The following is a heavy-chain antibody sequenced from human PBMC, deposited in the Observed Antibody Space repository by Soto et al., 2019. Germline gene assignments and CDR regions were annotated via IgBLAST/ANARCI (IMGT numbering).Heavy chain of an antibody. D-gene: IGHD3-10*01. V-gene: IGHV4-61*01. CDR1: GASLRSGSYY. Sequence: SETLSLTCTVSGASLRSGSYYWSWIRQPPWKGLEWIGYISHSGRTNYDPSLKSRLTMSVDTSQNQFSLQLNSVTAADTAVYYCSYGSAFDYWGQGTLVTVSS. CDR2: ISHSGRT. CDR3: SYGSAFDY. J-gene: IGHJ4*02.